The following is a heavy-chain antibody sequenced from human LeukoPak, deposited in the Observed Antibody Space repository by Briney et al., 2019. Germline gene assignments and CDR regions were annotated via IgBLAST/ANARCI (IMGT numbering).Heavy chain of an antibody. Sequence: GGSLRLSCAASGFTFSNAWMSWVRQAPGKGLEWVGRIKSKTDGGTTDYAAPVKGRFTISRDDSKNTLYLQMNSLKTEDTAVYYCATDPGSGDLNYWGPGTLVTVSS. J-gene: IGHJ4*02. V-gene: IGHV3-15*01. CDR3: ATDPGSGDLNY. D-gene: IGHD7-27*01. CDR1: GFTFSNAW. CDR2: IKSKTDGGTT.